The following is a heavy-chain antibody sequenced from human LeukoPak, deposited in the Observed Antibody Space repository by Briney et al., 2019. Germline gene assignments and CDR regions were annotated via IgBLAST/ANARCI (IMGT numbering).Heavy chain of an antibody. D-gene: IGHD6-13*01. CDR3: VRFALSSSLDH. V-gene: IGHV5-51*01. J-gene: IGHJ5*02. Sequence: GESLTISCKISGYRLTNNWIGWVRQVPGKGLEWMGLIYSPSFQGQVTLSVDTSISTAYLQLGGLRASDTAIYYCVRFALSSSLDHWGQGTLVTVSS. CDR2: IY. CDR1: GYRLTNNW.